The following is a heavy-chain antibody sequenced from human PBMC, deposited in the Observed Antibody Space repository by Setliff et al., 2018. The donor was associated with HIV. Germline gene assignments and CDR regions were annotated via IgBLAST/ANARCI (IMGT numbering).Heavy chain of an antibody. V-gene: IGHV1-46*01. Sequence: ASVKVSCKASGYTFTSYYMHWVRQAPGQGLEWMGIINPSGGSTSYAQRFQGRVTMTRDTSTSTVYMELSSLRSEDTAVYYCAYSMITFGGVFNWFDPWGQVTLVTVSS. CDR1: GYTFTSYY. CDR2: INPSGGST. CDR3: AYSMITFGGVFNWFDP. D-gene: IGHD3-16*01. J-gene: IGHJ5*02.